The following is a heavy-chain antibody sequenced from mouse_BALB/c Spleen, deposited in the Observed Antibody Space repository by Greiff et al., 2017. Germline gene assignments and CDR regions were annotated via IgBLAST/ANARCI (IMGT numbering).Heavy chain of an antibody. CDR2: IDPENGNT. CDR1: GFNIKDYY. V-gene: IGHV14-1*02. CDR3: ARIYYYGSSYFDY. J-gene: IGHJ2*01. Sequence: VQLKESGAELVRPGALVKLSCKASGFNIKDYYMHWVKQRPEQGLEWIGWIDPENGNTIYDPKFQGKASITADTSSNTAYLQLSSLTSEDTAVYYCARIYYYGSSYFDYWGQGTTLTVSS. D-gene: IGHD1-1*01.